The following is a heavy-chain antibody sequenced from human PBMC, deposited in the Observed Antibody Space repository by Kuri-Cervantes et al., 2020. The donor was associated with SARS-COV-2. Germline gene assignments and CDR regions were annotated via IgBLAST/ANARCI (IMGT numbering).Heavy chain of an antibody. J-gene: IGHJ4*02. CDR3: ASARSLNWGSFDY. Sequence: ASVKVSCKASGYTFTGYYMHCVRQAPGQGLEWVGWINPNSGGTNYAQKFQGRVTMTRDTSISTAYMELSRLRSDDTAVYYCASARSLNWGSFDYWGQGTLVPSPQ. CDR1: GYTFTGYY. D-gene: IGHD7-27*01. CDR2: INPNSGGT. V-gene: IGHV1-2*02.